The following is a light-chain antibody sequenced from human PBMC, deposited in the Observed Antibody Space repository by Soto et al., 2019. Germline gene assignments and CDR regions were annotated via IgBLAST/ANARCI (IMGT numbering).Light chain of an antibody. CDR2: AAS. Sequence: DIQMTQSPSSLSASIGDRVTITCRASQSISTYLNWYQQKPGKAPNLLIYAASNLQSGVPSRFSGSGSGTDFTLTISSLQPEDFATYYCQQSYSTPRKTFGQGTTVEIK. CDR1: QSISTY. V-gene: IGKV1-39*01. J-gene: IGKJ1*01. CDR3: QQSYSTPRKT.